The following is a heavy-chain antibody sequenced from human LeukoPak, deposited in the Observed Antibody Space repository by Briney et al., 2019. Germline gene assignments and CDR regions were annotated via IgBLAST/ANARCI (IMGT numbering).Heavy chain of an antibody. CDR2: IYHSGST. CDR1: GYSISSGYY. V-gene: IGHV4-38-2*02. J-gene: IGHJ4*02. Sequence: SETLSLTCTVSGYSISSGYYWGWIRQPPGKGLEWIGSIYHSGSTYYNPSLKSRVTISVDTSKNQFSLKLSSVTAADTAVYYCARAQTNGDVRVVPDYWGQGTLVTVSP. CDR3: ARAQTNGDVRVVPDY. D-gene: IGHD4-17*01.